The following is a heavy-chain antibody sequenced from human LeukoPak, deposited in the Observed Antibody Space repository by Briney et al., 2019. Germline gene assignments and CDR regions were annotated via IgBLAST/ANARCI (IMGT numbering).Heavy chain of an antibody. CDR1: GFTFSSYS. Sequence: GGSLRLSCAASGFTFSSYSMNWVRQAPGKGLEWVSSISSSSSYIYYADSVKGRFTISRDNAKNSLYLQMNSLRAEDTAVYYCARRITGTGYYYYYYMDVWGKGTTVTVSS. D-gene: IGHD1-20*01. J-gene: IGHJ6*03. CDR3: ARRITGTGYYYYYYMDV. CDR2: ISSSSSYI. V-gene: IGHV3-21*01.